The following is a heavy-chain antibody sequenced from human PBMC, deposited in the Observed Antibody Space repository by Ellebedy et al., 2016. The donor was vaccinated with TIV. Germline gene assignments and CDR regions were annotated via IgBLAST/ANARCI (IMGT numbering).Heavy chain of an antibody. CDR2: INHTGNT. Sequence: MPSETLSLTCALSGASFTDYYWTWIRQTPEKGLEWIGEINHTGNTNYNPSLKSRVTISADTSKNQFALRLTSVTAADTAVYYCARGPYNCNFRGYWYGLGVWGQGTTVIVSS. J-gene: IGHJ6*02. V-gene: IGHV4-34*01. CDR3: ARGPYNCNFRGYWYGLGV. D-gene: IGHD1-1*01. CDR1: GASFTDYY.